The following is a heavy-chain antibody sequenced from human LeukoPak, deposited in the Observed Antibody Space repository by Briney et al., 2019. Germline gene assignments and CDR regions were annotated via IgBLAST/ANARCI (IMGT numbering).Heavy chain of an antibody. Sequence: GGSLRLSCAASGFTFSSCSMNWVRQAPGKGLEWVSSISSSSSYIYYADSAKGRFTTSRDNAKNSLYLQMNSLRAEDTAVYYCARDGDYGDYNDAFDIWGQGTMVTVSS. J-gene: IGHJ3*02. CDR1: GFTFSSCS. CDR2: ISSSSSYI. CDR3: ARDGDYGDYNDAFDI. V-gene: IGHV3-21*01. D-gene: IGHD4-17*01.